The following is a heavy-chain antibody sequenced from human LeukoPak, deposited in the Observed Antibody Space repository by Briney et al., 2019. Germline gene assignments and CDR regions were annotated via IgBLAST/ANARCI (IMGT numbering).Heavy chain of an antibody. CDR3: ARDRGEAYYYGSGIHYYYYGMDV. CDR1: GFTFSDYY. J-gene: IGHJ6*02. D-gene: IGHD3-10*01. CDR2: ISSSGSTI. V-gene: IGHV3-11*01. Sequence: GGSLGLSCAASGFTFSDYYMSWIRQAPGKGLEWVSYISSSGSTIYYADSVKGRFTISRDNAKNSLYLQMNSLRAEDTAVYYCARDRGEAYYYGSGIHYYYYGMDVWGQGTTVTVSS.